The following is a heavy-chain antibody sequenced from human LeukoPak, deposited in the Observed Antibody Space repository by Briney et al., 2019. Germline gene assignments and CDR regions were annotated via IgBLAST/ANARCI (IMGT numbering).Heavy chain of an antibody. CDR3: ARKGHSSGGKRYYYYYYMDV. CDR2: INPNSGGT. Sequence: ASVKVSCKASGYTFTGYYMHWVRQAPGQGLEWMGWINPNSGGTNYAQRFQGRVTMTRDTSISTAYMELSRLRSDDTAVYYCARKGHSSGGKRYYYYYYMDVWGKGTTVTISS. V-gene: IGHV1-2*02. J-gene: IGHJ6*03. CDR1: GYTFTGYY. D-gene: IGHD6-19*01.